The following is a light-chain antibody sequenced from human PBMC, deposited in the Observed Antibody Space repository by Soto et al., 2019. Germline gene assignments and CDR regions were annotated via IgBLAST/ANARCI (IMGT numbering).Light chain of an antibody. Sequence: DIQMTQSPSSLSASVGDRVTITCRASQDISNYLNWYQQKPGKAPKLLIYDASNLETGVPSRFSGSGSGTDFTFTISSLRPEDIATYYCQQYDNLPFTFGPGTKVDIK. J-gene: IGKJ3*01. CDR3: QQYDNLPFT. V-gene: IGKV1-33*01. CDR2: DAS. CDR1: QDISNY.